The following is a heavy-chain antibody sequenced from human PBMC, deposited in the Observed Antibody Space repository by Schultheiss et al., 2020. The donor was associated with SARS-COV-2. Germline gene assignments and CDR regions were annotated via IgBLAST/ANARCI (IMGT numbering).Heavy chain of an antibody. CDR3: ARDAMAIDY. Sequence: ASVKVSCKASGYTFTSYDINWVRQATGQGLEWMGWMNPNSGNTGYAQKFQGRVTMTRDTSTSTVYMELSSLRSEDTAVYYCARDAMAIDYWGQGTLVTVSS. V-gene: IGHV1-8*01. CDR2: MNPNSGNT. D-gene: IGHD2-2*01. J-gene: IGHJ4*02. CDR1: GYTFTSYD.